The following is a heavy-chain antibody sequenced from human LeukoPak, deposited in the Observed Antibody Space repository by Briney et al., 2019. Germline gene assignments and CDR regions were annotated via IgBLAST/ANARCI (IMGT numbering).Heavy chain of an antibody. CDR3: AKSPGYSSSWCDY. CDR1: GLTFSSYA. Sequence: PGGSLRLSCAASGLTFSSYAMSWVRQAPGKGLEWVSAISGGGGSTYYADSVEGRFSISRDNSKNTLYLQMSSLRAEDTAIYYCAKSPGYSSSWCDYWGQGTLVTVSS. V-gene: IGHV3-23*01. CDR2: ISGGGGST. D-gene: IGHD6-13*01. J-gene: IGHJ4*02.